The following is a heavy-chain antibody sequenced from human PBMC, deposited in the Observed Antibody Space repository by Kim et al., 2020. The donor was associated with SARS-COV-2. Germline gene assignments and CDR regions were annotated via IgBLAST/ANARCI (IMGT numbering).Heavy chain of an antibody. D-gene: IGHD6-19*01. CDR1: GGSISSSSYY. V-gene: IGHV4-39*01. CDR2: IYYSGST. CDR3: ARLRGEQWQLGGDPADAFDI. J-gene: IGHJ3*02. Sequence: SETLSLTCTVSGGSISSSSYYWGWIRQPPGKGLEWIGSIYYSGSTYYNPSLKSRVTISVDTSKNQFSLKLSSVTAADTAVYYCARLRGEQWQLGGDPADAFDIWGQGTMVTVSS.